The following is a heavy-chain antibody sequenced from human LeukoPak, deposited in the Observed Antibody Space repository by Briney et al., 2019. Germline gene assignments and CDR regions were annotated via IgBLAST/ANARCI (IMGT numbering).Heavy chain of an antibody. CDR3: ARDRLPPLGAFDI. V-gene: IGHV3-66*01. CDR2: IYSGGNT. CDR1: GFTVSSNF. Sequence: GGSLRLSCAASGFTVSSNFMSWVRQAPGKGLEWVSVIYSGGNTYYADCVKGRFTISRDNSKNTLYLQMNSLRAEDTAVYHCARDRLPPLGAFDIWGQGTMVTVSS. J-gene: IGHJ3*02. D-gene: IGHD3-16*01.